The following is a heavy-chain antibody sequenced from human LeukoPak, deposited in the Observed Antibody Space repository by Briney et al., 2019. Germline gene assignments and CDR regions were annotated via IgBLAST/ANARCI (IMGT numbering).Heavy chain of an antibody. V-gene: IGHV1-46*01. J-gene: IGHJ6*03. Sequence: GASVKVSCKASGYSFTSHYVHWVRQAPGRGLEWMGIINPSGGSTSYAQKFQGRVTMTRDMSTSTVYMELSSLRSEDTAVYYCARDPTEKAGIQPRSYYYYYMDVWGKGTTVTVSS. CDR3: ARDPTEKAGIQPRSYYYYYMDV. D-gene: IGHD5-18*01. CDR1: GYSFTSHY. CDR2: INPSGGST.